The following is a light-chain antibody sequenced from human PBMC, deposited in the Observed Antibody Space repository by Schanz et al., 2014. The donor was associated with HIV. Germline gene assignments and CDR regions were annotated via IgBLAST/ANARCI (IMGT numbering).Light chain of an antibody. J-gene: IGLJ3*02. CDR2: GVA. CDR3: SSYTSSATLEV. Sequence: QSALTQPASVSGSPGQSITISCTGSSSDVGTYNSVSWYHQHPGKAPKLIIYGVANRPSGVSHRFSGSKSGNTASLTISGLQAEDEADYYCSSYTSSATLEVFGGGTKLTVL. CDR1: SSDVGTYNS. V-gene: IGLV2-14*03.